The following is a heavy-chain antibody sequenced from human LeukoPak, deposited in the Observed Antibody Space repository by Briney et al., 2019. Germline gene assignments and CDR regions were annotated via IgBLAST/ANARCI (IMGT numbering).Heavy chain of an antibody. J-gene: IGHJ4*02. CDR2: IRYDGSNK. CDR3: AKDLAGISWYYFDY. D-gene: IGHD6-13*01. V-gene: IGHV3-30*02. Sequence: GGSLRLSCAASGFTFSSYGMHWVRQAPGKGLEWVAFIRYDGSNKYYADSVKGRFTISRDNSKNTLYLQMNSLRAEDTAVYYCAKDLAGISWYYFDYWGQGTLVTVSS. CDR1: GFTFSSYG.